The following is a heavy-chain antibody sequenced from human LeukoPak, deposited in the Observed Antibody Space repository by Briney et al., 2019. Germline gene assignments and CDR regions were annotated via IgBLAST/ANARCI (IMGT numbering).Heavy chain of an antibody. D-gene: IGHD4-17*01. J-gene: IGHJ3*02. CDR2: ISSSGST. CDR1: GGSISSYY. Sequence: SETLSLTCTVSGGSISSYYWSWIRQTPGKGLECIGYISSSGSTNYNPSLKSRVTISVDTSKNQFSLRLTSVTAADTAVYYCAHYDRRGWDAFDIWGQGTMVTVSS. CDR3: AHYDRRGWDAFDI. V-gene: IGHV4-59*01.